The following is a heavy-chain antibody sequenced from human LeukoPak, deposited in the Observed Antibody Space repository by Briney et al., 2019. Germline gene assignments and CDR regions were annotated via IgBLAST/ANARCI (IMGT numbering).Heavy chain of an antibody. CDR3: ARATLGYSSSWLGDPVNWFDP. V-gene: IGHV1-69*05. Sequence: ASVKVSCKASGGTFSSYAISWVRQAPGQGLEWMGRIIPIFGTANYAQKFQGRVTITTDESTSTAYMELSSLRSEDTAVYYCARATLGYSSSWLGDPVNWFDPWGQGTLVTVSS. CDR2: IIPIFGTA. D-gene: IGHD6-13*01. CDR1: GGTFSSYA. J-gene: IGHJ5*02.